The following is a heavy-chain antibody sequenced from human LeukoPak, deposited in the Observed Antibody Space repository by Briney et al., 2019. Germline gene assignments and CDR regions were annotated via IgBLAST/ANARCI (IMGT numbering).Heavy chain of an antibody. J-gene: IGHJ5*02. D-gene: IGHD3-16*01. V-gene: IGHV4-34*01. CDR3: AGLARGGNWFAP. CDR1: GGSFIGYD. Sequence: SETLSLTCAVYGGSFIGYDWTWIRQPPGKGLEWIGEINRSGGTNYNPSLKSRVTISVDTSKNQFSLKLSSVTAADTAVYYCAGLARGGNWFAPWGQGPLFTVSS. CDR2: INRSGGT.